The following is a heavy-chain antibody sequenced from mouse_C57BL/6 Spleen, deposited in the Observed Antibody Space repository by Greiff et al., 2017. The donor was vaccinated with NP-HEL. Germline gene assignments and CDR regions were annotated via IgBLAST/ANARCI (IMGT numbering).Heavy chain of an antibody. J-gene: IGHJ1*03. CDR2: IDPETGGT. D-gene: IGHD2-1*01. V-gene: IGHV1-15*01. CDR3: TRVRGNYGYFDV. Sequence: VQLQQSGAELVRPGASVTLSCKASGYTFTDYEMHWVKQTPVHGLEWIGAIDPETGGTSYNQKFKGKAILTADKSSSTAYMELRSQTSEDSAVYYCTRVRGNYGYFDVWGTGTTVTVSS. CDR1: GYTFTDYE.